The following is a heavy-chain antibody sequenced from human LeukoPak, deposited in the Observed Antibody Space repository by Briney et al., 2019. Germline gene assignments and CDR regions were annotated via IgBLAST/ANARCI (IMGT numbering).Heavy chain of an antibody. CDR2: MNPNSGNT. J-gene: IGHJ3*02. V-gene: IGHV1-8*01. Sequence: ASVKVSCKASGYTFTSYDINWVRQATGQGLEWMGWMNPNSGNTGYAQKFQGRVTMTRDTSISTAYMELSRLRSDDTAVYYCAREGSHTDAFDIWGQGTMVTVSS. CDR3: AREGSHTDAFDI. D-gene: IGHD3-10*01. CDR1: GYTFTSYD.